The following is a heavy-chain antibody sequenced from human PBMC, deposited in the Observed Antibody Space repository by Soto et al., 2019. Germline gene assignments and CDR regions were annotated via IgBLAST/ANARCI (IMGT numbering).Heavy chain of an antibody. CDR3: ARGQVVNFDNWFDP. V-gene: IGHV1-18*01. CDR1: GYTFTTYG. CDR2: INPNSGHT. D-gene: IGHD3-22*01. J-gene: IGHJ5*02. Sequence: QIQLLQSGAEVKKPGTSVKVSCQASGYTFTTYGIIWVRQAPEQGLEWMGWINPNSGHTNYAQNLQDRATMTTDTSTNTAYMELRSLRSDDTAVYFCARGQVVNFDNWFDPWGQGTLVTVSS.